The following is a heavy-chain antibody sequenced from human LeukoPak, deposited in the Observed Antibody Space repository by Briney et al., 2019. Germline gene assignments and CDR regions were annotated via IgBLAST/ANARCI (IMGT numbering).Heavy chain of an antibody. J-gene: IGHJ3*02. CDR2: ISSSSSTI. Sequence: GGSLRLSCAASGFTFSSYSMNWVRQAPGKGLEWVSYISSSSSTIYYADSVEGRFTISRDNAKNSLYLQMNSLKTEDTAVYYCTTDPAPYCYDSSGRDDAFDIWGQGTMVTISS. V-gene: IGHV3-48*04. D-gene: IGHD3-22*01. CDR3: TTDPAPYCYDSSGRDDAFDI. CDR1: GFTFSSYS.